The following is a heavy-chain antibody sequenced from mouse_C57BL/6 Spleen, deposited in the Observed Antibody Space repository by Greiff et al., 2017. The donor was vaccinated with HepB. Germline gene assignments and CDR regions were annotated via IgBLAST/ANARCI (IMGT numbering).Heavy chain of an antibody. V-gene: IGHV7-3*01. J-gene: IGHJ3*01. CDR1: GFTFTDYY. CDR3: AIYTAVRAWVAY. D-gene: IGHD3-3*01. CDR2: IRNKANGYTT. Sequence: EVQLLESGGGLVQPGGSLSLSCAASGFTFTDYYMSWVRQPPGKALEWLGFIRNKANGYTTEYSASVKGRFTISRDNSQSILYLQMNALRAEDSATDYWAIYTAVRAWVAYWGQGTLVTVPA.